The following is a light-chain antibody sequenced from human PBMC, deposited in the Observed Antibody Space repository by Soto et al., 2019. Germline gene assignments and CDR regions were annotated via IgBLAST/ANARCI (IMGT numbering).Light chain of an antibody. J-gene: IGLJ1*01. CDR1: SSDVGGYDY. V-gene: IGLV2-14*01. CDR3: SSYTSSITLGV. Sequence: QSALTQPASVSGSPGQSITLSCTGTSSDVGGYDYVSWYQQHPGKAPKLMIYDVSNRPSGVSNRFSGSKSGNTASLTISGLQDEDEADYYCSSYTSSITLGVFGTGTKVTVL. CDR2: DVS.